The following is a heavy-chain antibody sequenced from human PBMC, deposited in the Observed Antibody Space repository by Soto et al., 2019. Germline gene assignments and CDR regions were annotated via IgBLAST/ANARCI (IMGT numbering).Heavy chain of an antibody. CDR1: GFTFSSYG. D-gene: IGHD3-9*01. CDR3: ARDVGLDSDDFFAY. CDR2: IRGDGGQT. V-gene: IGHV3-23*01. J-gene: IGHJ4*02. Sequence: GGSLRLSCTASGFTFSSYGMGWVRQAPGKGLQWVSTIRGDGGQTHYTDSVKGRFSISRDNSKNTVYLQMDSLRAEDTAMYFCARDVGLDSDDFFAYWGQGTQVTVST.